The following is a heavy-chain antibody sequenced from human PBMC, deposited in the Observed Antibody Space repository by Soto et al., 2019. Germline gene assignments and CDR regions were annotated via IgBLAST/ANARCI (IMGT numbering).Heavy chain of an antibody. CDR1: GYTLTELS. CDR2: FDPEDGET. CDR3: ATREIAVAVKSFDD. Sequence: ASVKVSCKVSGYTLTELSMHWVRQAPGKGLEWMGGFDPEDGETIYAQKFQGRVTMTEDTSTDTAYMELSSLRSEDTAVYYCATREIAVAVKSFDDWGPGTLVTVSS. J-gene: IGHJ4*02. D-gene: IGHD6-19*01. V-gene: IGHV1-24*01.